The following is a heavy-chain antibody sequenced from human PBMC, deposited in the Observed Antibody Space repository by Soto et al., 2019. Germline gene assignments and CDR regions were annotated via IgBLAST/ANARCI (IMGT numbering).Heavy chain of an antibody. CDR3: ARDEAIDY. CDR2: IKQDGGTQ. V-gene: IGHV3-7*03. J-gene: IGHJ4*02. Sequence: GGSLRLSCAASGFSFSFHWMSWVRQAPGKGLEWVANIKQDGGTQYYVDSVKGRFTISRDNAKNSLYLQMNNLRADDTAVYYCARDEAIDYWGQGTLVTVSS. CDR1: GFSFSFHW.